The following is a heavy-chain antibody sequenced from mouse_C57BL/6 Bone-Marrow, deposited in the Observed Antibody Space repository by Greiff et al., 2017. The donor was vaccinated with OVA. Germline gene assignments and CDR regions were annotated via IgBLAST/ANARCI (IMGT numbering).Heavy chain of an antibody. CDR1: GYAFSSYW. CDR3: ARSSEGKSFDY. D-gene: IGHD6-1*01. V-gene: IGHV1-80*01. Sequence: VKLQESGAELVKPGASVKISCKASGYAFSSYWMNWVKQRPGKGLEWIGQIYPGDGDTNYNGKFQGKATLTADKSSSTAYMQLRSLTSEDSAVYFCARSSEGKSFDYWGQGTTLTVSS. CDR2: IYPGDGDT. J-gene: IGHJ2*01.